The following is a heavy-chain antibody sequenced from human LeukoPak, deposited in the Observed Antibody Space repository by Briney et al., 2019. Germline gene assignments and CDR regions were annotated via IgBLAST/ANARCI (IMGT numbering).Heavy chain of an antibody. V-gene: IGHV1-2*02. CDR3: AREKGYSYGYSNWFDP. Sequence: ASVKVSCKAPGYTFTGYYMHWVRQAPGQGHEWMGWINPNSGGTNYAQKFQGRVTMTRDTSISTAYMELSRLRSDDTAVYYCAREKGYSYGYSNWFDPWGQGTLVTVSS. J-gene: IGHJ5*02. D-gene: IGHD5-18*01. CDR1: GYTFTGYY. CDR2: INPNSGGT.